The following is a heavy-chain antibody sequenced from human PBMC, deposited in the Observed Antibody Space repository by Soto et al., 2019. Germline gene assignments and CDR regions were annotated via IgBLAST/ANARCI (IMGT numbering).Heavy chain of an antibody. D-gene: IGHD4-17*01. CDR2: ISSSSTYI. Sequence: EVQLVESGGGLVKPGGSLRLSCAASRFTFSTYSMNWVRQAPGKGLEWVSSISSSSTYIYYADSVKGRFTISRDNAKNSLYLKMNSLRAEDTAVYYCARLPDYGDTFDYWGQGTLVTVSS. CDR3: ARLPDYGDTFDY. V-gene: IGHV3-21*01. CDR1: RFTFSTYS. J-gene: IGHJ4*02.